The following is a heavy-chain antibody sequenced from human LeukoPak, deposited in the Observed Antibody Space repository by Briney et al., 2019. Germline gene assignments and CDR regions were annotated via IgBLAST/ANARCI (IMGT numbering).Heavy chain of an antibody. V-gene: IGHV4-59*12. CDR1: GGSISSYY. D-gene: IGHD3-10*01. J-gene: IGHJ4*02. Sequence: SETLSLTCTVSGGSISSYYWSWIRQPPGKGLEWIGYIYYSGSTNYNPSLKSRVTISVDTSKNQFSLKLSSVTAADTAVYYCAGPTSYYYGSGRQIDYWGQGTLVTVSS. CDR3: AGPTSYYYGSGRQIDY. CDR2: IYYSGST.